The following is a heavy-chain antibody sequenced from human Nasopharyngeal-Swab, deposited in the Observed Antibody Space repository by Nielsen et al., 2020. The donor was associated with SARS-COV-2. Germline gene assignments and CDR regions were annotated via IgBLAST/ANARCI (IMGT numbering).Heavy chain of an antibody. V-gene: IGHV1-69*04. Sequence: SVKVSCKASGGTFSSYAISWVRQAPGQGLEWMGRIIPILGIANYAQKFQGRVTITAEKSTSTAYMELSSLRSEDTAVYYCARGDSYGASWYFDLWGRGTLVTVSS. CDR3: ARGDSYGASWYFDL. D-gene: IGHD5-18*01. CDR2: IIPILGIA. J-gene: IGHJ2*01. CDR1: GGTFSSYA.